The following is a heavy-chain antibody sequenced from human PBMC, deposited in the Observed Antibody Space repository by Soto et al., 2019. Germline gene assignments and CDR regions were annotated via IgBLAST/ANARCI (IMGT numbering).Heavy chain of an antibody. D-gene: IGHD3-16*01. CDR1: GYTFANYA. V-gene: IGHV1-18*01. CDR3: ARGGGLSVHGMDV. CDR2: ISAYNGAT. J-gene: IGHJ6*02. Sequence: VRLVQSGAEVKKPGASVKVSCKASGYTFANYAITWVRQAPGQGLEWMGWISAYNGATNYAQKLQGRVTMTTDTSTSTAYMELMSLGSDDRAVYYCARGGGLSVHGMDVWGQGTTVTVSS.